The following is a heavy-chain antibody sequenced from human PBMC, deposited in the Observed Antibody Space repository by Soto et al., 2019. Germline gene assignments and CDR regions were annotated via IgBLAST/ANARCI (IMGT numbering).Heavy chain of an antibody. J-gene: IGHJ4*02. CDR3: ARDNYDILTGYATRYFDY. D-gene: IGHD3-9*01. CDR1: GFTFSSYA. Sequence: GGSLRLSCAASGFTFSSYAMHWVRQAPGKGLEWVAVISYDGSNKYYADSVKGRFTISRDNSKNTLYLQMNSLRAEDTAVYYCARDNYDILTGYATRYFDYWGQGTLVTVSS. CDR2: ISYDGSNK. V-gene: IGHV3-30-3*01.